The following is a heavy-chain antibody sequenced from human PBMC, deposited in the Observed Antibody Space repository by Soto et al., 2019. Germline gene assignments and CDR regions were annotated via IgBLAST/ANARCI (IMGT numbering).Heavy chain of an antibody. Sequence: ASVKVSCKASGYTFTGYYMHWVRQAPGQGLEWMGWINPNSGGTNYAQKFQGRVTMTRDTSISTAYMELSRLRSDDTAVYYRARGYYYDSSGLAPFDYWGQGTLVTVSS. CDR2: INPNSGGT. D-gene: IGHD3-22*01. CDR1: GYTFTGYY. CDR3: ARGYYYDSSGLAPFDY. J-gene: IGHJ4*02. V-gene: IGHV1-2*02.